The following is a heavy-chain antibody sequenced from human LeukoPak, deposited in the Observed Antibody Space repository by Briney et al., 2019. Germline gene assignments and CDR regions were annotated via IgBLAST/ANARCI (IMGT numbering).Heavy chain of an antibody. CDR3: ARGIQLWLNYFDY. D-gene: IGHD5-18*01. Sequence: SVKVSCKASGYTFTGYYMHWVRQAPGQGLEWMGGIIPIFGTANYAQKFQGRVTITADESTSTAYKELSSLRSEDTAVYYCARGIQLWLNYFDYWGQGTLVTVSS. CDR2: IIPIFGTA. J-gene: IGHJ4*02. CDR1: GYTFTGYY. V-gene: IGHV1-69*13.